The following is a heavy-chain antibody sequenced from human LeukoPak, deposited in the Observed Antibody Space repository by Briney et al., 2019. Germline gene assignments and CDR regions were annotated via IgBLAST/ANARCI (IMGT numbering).Heavy chain of an antibody. CDR1: GGSISSSSYY. CDR2: IYKSGST. CDR3: AIGSPYAPGVLDV. Sequence: SETLSLTCTVSGGSISSSSYYWGWIRQPAGKGLEWIGHIYKSGSTNYNPSLKSRVTVSVDTSKNQFSLKLSSVTAADTAVYYCAIGSPYAPGVLDVWGKGTTVTISS. V-gene: IGHV4-61*09. D-gene: IGHD7-27*01. J-gene: IGHJ6*04.